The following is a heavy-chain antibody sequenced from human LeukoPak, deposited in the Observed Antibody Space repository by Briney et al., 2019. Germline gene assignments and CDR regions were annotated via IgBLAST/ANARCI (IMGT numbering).Heavy chain of an antibody. V-gene: IGHV3-23*01. CDR3: AKDLTYSSGWLGVY. CDR2: ISGSGGST. D-gene: IGHD6-19*01. CDR1: GFTFSSYA. J-gene: IGHJ4*02. Sequence: PGGSLRLSCAASGFTFSSYAMSWVRQAPGKGLEWVSAISGSGGSTYYADSVKGRFTISRDNSKNTLYLQMNSLRAEDTAVYYCAKDLTYSSGWLGVYWGQGTLVTVSS.